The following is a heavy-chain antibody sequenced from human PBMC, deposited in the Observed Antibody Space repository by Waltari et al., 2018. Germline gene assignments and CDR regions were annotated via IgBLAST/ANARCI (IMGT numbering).Heavy chain of an antibody. CDR2: IYYSGST. CDR1: GGSISSSSYY. V-gene: IGHV4-39*07. D-gene: IGHD3-3*01. Sequence: QLQLQESGPGLVKPSETLSLTCTVSGGSISSSSYYWGWIRQPPGKGLEWIGRIYYSGSTYNNPSLKSRVTISVDTSKNQFSLKLSSVTAADTAVYYCARSTPYYDFWSGYLYHDAFDIWGQGTMVTVSS. J-gene: IGHJ3*02. CDR3: ARSTPYYDFWSGYLYHDAFDI.